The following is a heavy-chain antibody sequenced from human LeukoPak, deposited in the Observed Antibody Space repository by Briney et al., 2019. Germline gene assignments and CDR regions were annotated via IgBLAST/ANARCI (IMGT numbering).Heavy chain of an antibody. D-gene: IGHD3-3*01. J-gene: IGHJ6*03. CDR1: GGSFSGYY. V-gene: IGHV4-34*01. CDR3: ARVGESKQRITIFGVVLYYYYYMDV. CDR2: INHSGST. Sequence: PSETLSLTCAVYGGSFSGYYWSWIRQPPGKGLEWIGEINHSGSTNYNPSLKSRVTISVDTSKNQFSLKLSSVTAADTAVYYCARVGESKQRITIFGVVLYYYYYMDVWGKGTAVTVSS.